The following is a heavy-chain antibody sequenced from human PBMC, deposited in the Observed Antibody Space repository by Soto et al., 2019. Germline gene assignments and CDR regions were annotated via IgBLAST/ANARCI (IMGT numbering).Heavy chain of an antibody. D-gene: IGHD3-10*01. CDR1: GGSISSYY. CDR3: ARESDGWGFGSGWFDP. V-gene: IGHV4-4*07. CDR2: IYTSGST. J-gene: IGHJ5*02. Sequence: QVQLQESGPGLVKPSETLSLTCTVSGGSISSYYWSWIRQPAGKGLECIGRIYTSGSTNYNPSLKSRVTMSVDTSKNQFSLKLSSVTAADTAVYYCARESDGWGFGSGWFDPWGQGTLVTVSS.